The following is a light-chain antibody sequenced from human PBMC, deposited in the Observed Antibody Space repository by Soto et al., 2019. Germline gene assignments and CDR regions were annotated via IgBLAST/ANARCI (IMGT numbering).Light chain of an antibody. Sequence: AIRMTQSPSSFSASTGDRVTITCRASQGISSYLAWYQQKPGKAPKLLIYGASILQSGVPSRFSGSGSGTDFALTISCLQSEDFATYYCQQYYTYPWTFDQGTKVEI. CDR3: QQYYTYPWT. J-gene: IGKJ1*01. V-gene: IGKV1-8*01. CDR2: GAS. CDR1: QGISSY.